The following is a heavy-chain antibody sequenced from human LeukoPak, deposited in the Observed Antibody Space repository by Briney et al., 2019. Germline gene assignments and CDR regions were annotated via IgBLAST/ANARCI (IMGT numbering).Heavy chain of an antibody. J-gene: IGHJ4*02. CDR1: GFTFSSYA. V-gene: IGHV3-30-3*01. D-gene: IGHD4-17*01. CDR3: ARVGYGDYLTVDY. CDR2: ISYDGSNK. Sequence: GGSLRLSCAASGFTFSSYAMHWVRQAPGKGLEWVAVISYDGSNKYYADSVKGRFTISRDNSKNTLYLQMNSLRAEDTAVYYCARVGYGDYLTVDYWGQGTLVTVSS.